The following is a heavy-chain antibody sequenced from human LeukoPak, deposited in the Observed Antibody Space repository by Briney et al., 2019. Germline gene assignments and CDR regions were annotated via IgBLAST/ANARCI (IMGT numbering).Heavy chain of an antibody. V-gene: IGHV5-51*01. Sequence: GESLKISCKGSGYSFTSYWIGWVRQMPGKGLEWMGIIYPGDSDTRYNPSFQGQVTISADKSISTAYLQWSSLKASDTAMYYCARRGWVGATDRYYYYYMDVWGKGTTVTVSS. D-gene: IGHD1-26*01. CDR3: ARRGWVGATDRYYYYYMDV. CDR1: GYSFTSYW. J-gene: IGHJ6*03. CDR2: IYPGDSDT.